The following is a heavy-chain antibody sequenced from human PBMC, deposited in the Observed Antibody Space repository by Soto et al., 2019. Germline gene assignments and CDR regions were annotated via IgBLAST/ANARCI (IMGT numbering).Heavy chain of an antibody. CDR3: AREDDGGDRDYYGLDV. CDR1: GGSISSDHYH. V-gene: IGHV4-30-4*01. Sequence: PSETLSLTCTVSGGSISSDHYHWTWIRQPPGKGLEWIGYIHYSGSIYYNPSLQSRVTMSVGTSKNLFSLKLSSVTAADTAVYFCAREDDGGDRDYYGLDVWGQGTTVTVSS. D-gene: IGHD2-21*02. CDR2: IHYSGSI. J-gene: IGHJ6*02.